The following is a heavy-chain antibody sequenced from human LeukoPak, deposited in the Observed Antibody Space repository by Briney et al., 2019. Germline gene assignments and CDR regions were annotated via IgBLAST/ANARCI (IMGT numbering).Heavy chain of an antibody. Sequence: GGSLRLSCAASGFTFSSYWMSWVRQAPGKGLEWVANIKQDGSEKYYVDSVKGRFTISRDNAKNSLYLQMNSLRAEDTAVYYCARDTEDSGSYYFDAFDIWGQGTMVTVSS. CDR3: ARDTEDSGSYYFDAFDI. J-gene: IGHJ3*02. D-gene: IGHD1-26*01. V-gene: IGHV3-7*01. CDR2: IKQDGSEK. CDR1: GFTFSSYW.